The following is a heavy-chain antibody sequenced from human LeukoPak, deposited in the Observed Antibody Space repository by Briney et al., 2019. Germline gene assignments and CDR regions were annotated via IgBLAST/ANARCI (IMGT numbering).Heavy chain of an antibody. J-gene: IGHJ4*02. Sequence: TGGSLGLSCAASGFTFSDYYMSWIRQAPGKGLEWVSYISSSSSYTNYADSVKGRFTISRDNAKNSLYLQMNSLRAEDTAVYYCARVGSSTSFHPDYWGQGTLVTVSS. CDR2: ISSSSSYT. D-gene: IGHD2-2*01. CDR3: ARVGSSTSFHPDY. V-gene: IGHV3-11*06. CDR1: GFTFSDYY.